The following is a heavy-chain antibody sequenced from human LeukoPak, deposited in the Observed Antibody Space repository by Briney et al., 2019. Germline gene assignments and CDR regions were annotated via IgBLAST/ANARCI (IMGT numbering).Heavy chain of an antibody. Sequence: PGGSLRLSCAASGFTFSSYAMSWVRQAPGKGLEWVSAISGSGGSTYYADSVKGRFTISRDNSKNTLYLQMNSLRAEDTAVYYCAKGPLITMIVVVTMGRDYFDYWGQGTLVTVSS. CDR3: AKGPLITMIVVVTMGRDYFDY. D-gene: IGHD3-22*01. V-gene: IGHV3-23*01. CDR1: GFTFSSYA. CDR2: ISGSGGST. J-gene: IGHJ4*02.